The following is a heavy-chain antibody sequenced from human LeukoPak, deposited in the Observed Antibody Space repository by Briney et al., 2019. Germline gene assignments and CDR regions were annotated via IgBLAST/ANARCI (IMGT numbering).Heavy chain of an antibody. CDR1: GFTFSSYW. Sequence: PGGSLRLSCAASGFTFSSYWMHWIRQSPGKGLEWIGEINHSGSTNYNPSLKSRVTISIDTSKSQFSLNLRSVTAADTAIYYCATGGRGVPNWVDPWGQGTLVTVSS. D-gene: IGHD3-10*01. V-gene: IGHV4-34*01. CDR3: ATGGRGVPNWVDP. J-gene: IGHJ5*02. CDR2: INHSGST.